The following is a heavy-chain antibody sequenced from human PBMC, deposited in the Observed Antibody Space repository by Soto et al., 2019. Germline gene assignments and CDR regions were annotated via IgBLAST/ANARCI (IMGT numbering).Heavy chain of an antibody. V-gene: IGHV1-69*13. J-gene: IGHJ4*02. CDR3: ARTVTGDSFIFDY. D-gene: IGHD7-27*01. Sequence: VASVKVSCKASGGTFSSYAISWVRQAPGQGLEWMGGIIPIFGTANYAQKFQGRVTITADESTSTAYMELSSLRSEDTAVYYCARTVTGDSFIFDYWGQGTLVTVSS. CDR2: IIPIFGTA. CDR1: GGTFSSYA.